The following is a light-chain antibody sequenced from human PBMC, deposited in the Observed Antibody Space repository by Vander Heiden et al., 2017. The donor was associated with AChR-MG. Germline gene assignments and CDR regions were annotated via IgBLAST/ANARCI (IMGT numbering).Light chain of an antibody. V-gene: IGKV1-17*01. CDR3: LQHNNYPNT. CDR2: DAS. J-gene: IGKJ2*01. CDR1: QGIRSD. Sequence: DTQMTQSPSSLSASVGDRVTITCRASQGIRSDLGWYQQKPGKAPKRLISDASSLQSGVPSRFSGSGFGTEFTLTISSLQPEDFATYYCLQHNNYPNTFAQGTKLEIK.